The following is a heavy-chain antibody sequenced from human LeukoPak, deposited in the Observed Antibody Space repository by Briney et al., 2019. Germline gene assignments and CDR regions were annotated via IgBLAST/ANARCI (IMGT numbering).Heavy chain of an antibody. D-gene: IGHD3-10*01. CDR3: ARVLATMVRGVTYFDY. CDR2: INPKSGGT. CDR1: GYTFTGYY. V-gene: IGHV1-2*02. Sequence: ASVKVSCKASGYTFTGYYMHWVRQAPGQGLEWTGLINPKSGGTNYAQKFQGRVTMTRDTSISTAYMELSRLRSDDTAVYYCARVLATMVRGVTYFDYWGQGTLVTVSS. J-gene: IGHJ4*02.